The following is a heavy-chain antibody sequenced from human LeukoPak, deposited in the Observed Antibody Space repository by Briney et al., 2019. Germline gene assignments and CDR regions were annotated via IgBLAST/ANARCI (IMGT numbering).Heavy chain of an antibody. CDR1: GYTFTTYA. Sequence: VAPVKVSCKASGYTFTTYAIHWVRQAPGRSLEWMGRINAGNGDAKYSQNFHDRITITRDTSASTVYMELTSLRSEDTAVYYCGKSAPSGFDPWGQGTLVTVSS. V-gene: IGHV1-3*01. CDR2: INAGNGDA. J-gene: IGHJ5*02. CDR3: GKSAPSGFDP.